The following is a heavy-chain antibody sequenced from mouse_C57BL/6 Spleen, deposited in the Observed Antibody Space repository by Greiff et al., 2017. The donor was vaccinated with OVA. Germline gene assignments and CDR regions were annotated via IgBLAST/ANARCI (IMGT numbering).Heavy chain of an antibody. V-gene: IGHV1-15*01. CDR3: TRRLWEGFAY. J-gene: IGHJ3*01. D-gene: IGHD4-1*01. CDR2: IDPETGGT. CDR1: GYTFTDYE. Sequence: QVQLQQSGAELVRPGASVTLSCKASGYTFTDYEMHWVKQTPVHGLEWIGAIDPETGGTAYNQKFKGKAILTADKSSSTAYMELRSLTSEDSAVYYCTRRLWEGFAYWGQGTLVTVSA.